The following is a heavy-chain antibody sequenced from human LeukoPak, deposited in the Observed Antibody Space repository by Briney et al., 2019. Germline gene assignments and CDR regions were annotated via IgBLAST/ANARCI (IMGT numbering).Heavy chain of an antibody. V-gene: IGHV1-18*01. CDR2: ISAYNGNT. D-gene: IGHD3-10*01. CDR1: GYTLTSYG. Sequence: ASVKVSCKASGYTLTSYGISWVRQAPGQGLEWMGWISAYNGNTNYAQKLQGRVTMTTDTSTSTAYMELRSLRSDDTAVYYCARDVRRFRSGSGSPVGYWGQGTLVTVSS. J-gene: IGHJ4*02. CDR3: ARDVRRFRSGSGSPVGY.